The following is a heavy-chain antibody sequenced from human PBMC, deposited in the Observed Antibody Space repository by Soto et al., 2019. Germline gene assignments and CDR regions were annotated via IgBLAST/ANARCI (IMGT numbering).Heavy chain of an antibody. CDR2: IYYSGST. V-gene: IGHV4-39*07. J-gene: IGHJ1*01. D-gene: IGHD2-15*01. CDR1: GGSISSSSYY. CDR3: ARGDCSGGSCYLPAEYFQH. Sequence: SETLSLTCTVSGGSISSSSYYWGWIRQPPGKGLEWIGSIYYSGSTYYNPSLKSRVTISVDTSKNQFSLKLSSVTAADTAVYYCARGDCSGGSCYLPAEYFQHWGQGTLVTVSS.